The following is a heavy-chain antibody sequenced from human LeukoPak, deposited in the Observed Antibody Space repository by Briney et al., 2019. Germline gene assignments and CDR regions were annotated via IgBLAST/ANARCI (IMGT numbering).Heavy chain of an antibody. D-gene: IGHD1-1*01. CDR3: ARHPWNSGMDV. J-gene: IGHJ6*02. Sequence: SETLSLTCSVSGVSISSSTYYWSWIRQPPGKGLEWIGSIYNSGSTYYNPSLKSRVTISVDTSKNQFSLKLNSVTAADTAVYYCARHPWNSGMDVWGQGTTVTVSS. CDR2: IYNSGST. CDR1: GVSISSSTYY. V-gene: IGHV4-39*01.